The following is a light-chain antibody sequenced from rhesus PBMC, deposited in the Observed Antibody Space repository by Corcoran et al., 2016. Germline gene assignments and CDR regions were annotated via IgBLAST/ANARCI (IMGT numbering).Light chain of an antibody. CDR3: QQYSSRPFT. Sequence: DIQMTQSPSSLSASVGDTVTITCRASQGISWLAWYQQKPGKAPKLLIYEASSLQSGVPSRFSGSGSGTDLTLTISSLQSEDFGTYYCQQYSSRPFTFGPGTKLDIK. J-gene: IGKJ3*01. CDR2: EAS. CDR1: QGISW. V-gene: IGKV1-22*01.